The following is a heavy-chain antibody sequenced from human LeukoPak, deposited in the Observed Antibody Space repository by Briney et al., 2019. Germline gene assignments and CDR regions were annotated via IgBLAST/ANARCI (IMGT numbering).Heavy chain of an antibody. D-gene: IGHD3-9*01. J-gene: IGHJ3*02. Sequence: SVKVSCKASGGTFSSYTISWVRQAPGQGLEWMGRIIPILGIANYAQKFQGRVTTTADKSTSTAYMELSSLRSEDTAVYYCARGSPQQYYDILTGYYIEAFDIWGQGTMVTVSS. CDR2: IIPILGIA. CDR3: ARGSPQQYYDILTGYYIEAFDI. V-gene: IGHV1-69*02. CDR1: GGTFSSYT.